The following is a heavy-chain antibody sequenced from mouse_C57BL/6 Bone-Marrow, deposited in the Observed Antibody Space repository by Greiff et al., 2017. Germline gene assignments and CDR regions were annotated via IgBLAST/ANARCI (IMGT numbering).Heavy chain of an antibody. CDR2: IYYSGTI. CDR3: AREGYYGSRGFDY. V-gene: IGHV3-5*01. CDR1: GISITTGNYR. D-gene: IGHD1-1*01. J-gene: IGHJ2*01. Sequence: EVKLVESGPGLVKPSQTVFLTCTVTGISITTGNYRWSWIRQFPGNKLEWIGYIYYSGTITYNPSLTSRTTITRDTPKNQFFLEMNSLTAEDTATYYCAREGYYGSRGFDYWGQGTTLTVSS.